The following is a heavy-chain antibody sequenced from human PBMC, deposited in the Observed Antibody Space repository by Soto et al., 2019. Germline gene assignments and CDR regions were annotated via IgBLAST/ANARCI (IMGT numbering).Heavy chain of an antibody. CDR3: AKDLRYYSPTNWFDP. J-gene: IGHJ5*02. Sequence: QVQLVESGGGVVQPGRSLRLSCAASGFTFSSYGMHWVRQAPGKGLEWVAVISYDGSTKYYADSVKGRFTISRDNSKNTLYLQLNSLRAEDTAVYYCAKDLRYYSPTNWFDPWGQGTLVTVSS. CDR1: GFTFSSYG. V-gene: IGHV3-30*18. CDR2: ISYDGSTK. D-gene: IGHD3-10*01.